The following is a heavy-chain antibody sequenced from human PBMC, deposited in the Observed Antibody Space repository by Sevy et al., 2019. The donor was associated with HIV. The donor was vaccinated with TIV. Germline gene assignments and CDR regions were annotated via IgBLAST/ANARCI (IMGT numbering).Heavy chain of an antibody. V-gene: IGHV3-23*01. CDR2: ISGSGGST. J-gene: IGHJ6*02. D-gene: IGHD6-13*01. Sequence: GGSLRLSCAASGFTFSSYAMSWVRQAPGKGLEWVSAISGSGGSTYYADSVKGRFTNSRDNSKNTLYLQMNSLRAEDTAVYYCASDALAAAGGYYYYGMDVWGQGTTVTVSS. CDR3: ASDALAAAGGYYYYGMDV. CDR1: GFTFSSYA.